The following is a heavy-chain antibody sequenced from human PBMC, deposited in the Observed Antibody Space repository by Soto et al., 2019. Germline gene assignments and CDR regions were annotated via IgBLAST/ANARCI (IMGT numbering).Heavy chain of an antibody. CDR2: IYHSGST. CDR3: ARYQLLNYHYGMDV. J-gene: IGHJ6*02. D-gene: IGHD2-2*01. CDR1: GGSISSSNW. V-gene: IGHV4-4*02. Sequence: QVQLQESGPGLVKPSGTLSLTCAVSGGSISSSNWWSWVRQPPGKGLEWIGEIYHSGSTNYNPSLKGRVTTSVNKSKNQFALELSSVTAADTAVYYCARYQLLNYHYGMDVWGQGTTVTVSS.